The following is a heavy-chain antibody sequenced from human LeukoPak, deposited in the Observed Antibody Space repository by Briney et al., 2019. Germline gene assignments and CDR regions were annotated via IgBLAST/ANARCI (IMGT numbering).Heavy chain of an antibody. CDR1: GGSISSYY. V-gene: IGHV4-59*12. Sequence: PSETLSLTCTVSGGSISSYYWSWIRQPPGKGLEWIGYIYYSGSTNYNPSLKSRVTISVDTSKNQFSLKLGSVTAADTAVYYCARDTTVTNFDYWGQGTLVTVSS. CDR2: IYYSGST. J-gene: IGHJ4*02. CDR3: ARDTTVTNFDY. D-gene: IGHD4-17*01.